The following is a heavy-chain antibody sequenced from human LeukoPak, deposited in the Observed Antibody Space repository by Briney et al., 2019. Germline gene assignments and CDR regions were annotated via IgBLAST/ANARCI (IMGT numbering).Heavy chain of an antibody. CDR3: ARGYVLRYFDWLLVGGEFDP. Sequence: ASVKVSCKASGYTFISYGISWVRQAPGQGLEWMGWISALNGDTNFAQNVQGRVTMTTDTSTSTAYMELRSLKSDDTAVYYCARGYVLRYFDWLLVGGEFDPWGQGTLVTVSS. J-gene: IGHJ5*02. CDR2: ISALNGDT. CDR1: GYTFISYG. V-gene: IGHV1-18*01. D-gene: IGHD3-9*01.